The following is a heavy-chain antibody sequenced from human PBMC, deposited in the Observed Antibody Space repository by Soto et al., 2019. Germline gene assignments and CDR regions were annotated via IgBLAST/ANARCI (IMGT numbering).Heavy chain of an antibody. Sequence: SETLSLTCAVYGGSFSGYYWSWIRQPPGKGLEWIGEINHSGSTNYNPSLKSRVTISVDTSKNQFSLKLSSVTAADTAVYYCAGGRSYYDSSGYFYWGQGSLVTVSS. CDR2: INHSGST. V-gene: IGHV4-34*01. CDR3: AGGRSYYDSSGYFY. J-gene: IGHJ4*02. CDR1: GGSFSGYY. D-gene: IGHD3-22*01.